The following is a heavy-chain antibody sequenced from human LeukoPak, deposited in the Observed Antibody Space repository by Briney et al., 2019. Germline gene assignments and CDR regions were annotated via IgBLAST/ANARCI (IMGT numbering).Heavy chain of an antibody. Sequence: SAKVSCKASGGTFSSYAISWVRQAPGQGLEWMGRIIPILGIANYAQKFQGRVTITADKSTSTAYMELSSLRSEDTAVYYCARVSGYSGYDYYYYYGMEVWGKGTTLTVS. CDR2: IIPILGIA. J-gene: IGHJ6*04. V-gene: IGHV1-69*04. CDR1: GGTFSSYA. D-gene: IGHD5-12*01. CDR3: ARVSGYSGYDYYYYYGMEV.